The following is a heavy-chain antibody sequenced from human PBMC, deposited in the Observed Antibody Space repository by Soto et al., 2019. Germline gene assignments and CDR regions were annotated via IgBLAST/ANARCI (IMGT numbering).Heavy chain of an antibody. J-gene: IGHJ4*02. V-gene: IGHV3-48*01. D-gene: IGHD3-22*01. Sequence: EVQLVESGGGLVQPGGSLRLSCAASGFTFSSYIMNWVRQAPGKGLEWVSYISSSSSTIYYADSVKGRFTISRDNAKNSLYLQMNSLRAADTAVYYCARGLYDYYDRSGYDYWGQGTLVTVSS. CDR1: GFTFSSYI. CDR3: ARGLYDYYDRSGYDY. CDR2: ISSSSSTI.